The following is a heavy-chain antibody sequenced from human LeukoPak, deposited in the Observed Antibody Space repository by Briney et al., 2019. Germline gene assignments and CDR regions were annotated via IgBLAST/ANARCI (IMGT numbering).Heavy chain of an antibody. D-gene: IGHD1-1*01. J-gene: IGHJ4*02. Sequence: VASVKVSCKASGYTFTSYGISWVRQAPGQGLEWMGWISAYNGNTNYAQKLQGRVTMTTDTSTSTAYMELRSLRSVDTAVYYCARSSYNWNDFSYWGQGTLVTVSS. CDR3: ARSSYNWNDFSY. CDR2: ISAYNGNT. CDR1: GYTFTSYG. V-gene: IGHV1-18*01.